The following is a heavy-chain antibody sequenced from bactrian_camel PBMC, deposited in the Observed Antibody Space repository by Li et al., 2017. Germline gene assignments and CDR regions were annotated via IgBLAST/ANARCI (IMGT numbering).Heavy chain of an antibody. CDR3: AVHSGYCYGGGPEGRGADFAY. V-gene: IGHV3S1*01. J-gene: IGHJ6*01. CDR2: IATGSGNT. Sequence: HVQLVESGGASVQPGGSLRLSCAASGYTYNRNCMAWFRQAPGKEREGVARIATGSGNTYYADSVKGQFTVSKDGTKNTVYLQLNSLKPEDTAMYYCAVHSGYCYGGGPEGRGADFAYWGQGTQVTVS. D-gene: IGHD2*01. CDR1: GYTYNRNC.